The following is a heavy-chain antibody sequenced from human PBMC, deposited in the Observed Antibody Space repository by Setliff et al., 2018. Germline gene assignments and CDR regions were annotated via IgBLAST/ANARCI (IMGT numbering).Heavy chain of an antibody. D-gene: IGHD2-2*01. Sequence: GGSLRLSCAASGFSFTTYTMNWIRQAPGQGLEWVSSIDTSSTWIYYADSVKGRFTISRDNAENPLYLQMNSLRAEDTAVYYCARSETCHSTHCSPYDYWGQGTPVTVSS. V-gene: IGHV3-21*01. J-gene: IGHJ4*02. CDR2: IDTSSTWI. CDR3: ARSETCHSTHCSPYDY. CDR1: GFSFTTYT.